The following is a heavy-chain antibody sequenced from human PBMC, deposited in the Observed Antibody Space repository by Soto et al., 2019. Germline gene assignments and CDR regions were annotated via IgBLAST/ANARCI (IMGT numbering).Heavy chain of an antibody. CDR3: ARDLYTSSWFSDYYYYGMDV. D-gene: IGHD6-13*01. J-gene: IGHJ6*02. V-gene: IGHV1-18*04. CDR1: GYTFTSYG. CDR2: ISGECDNT. Sequence: QAQLVQSGAEVKKPGASVKVACKASGYTFTSYGISWVRQAPGQGLEWMGWISGECDNTKFVQKFQGRVTMTIDTSTSTAFMEMRSLRSDDTAVYYCARDLYTSSWFSDYYYYGMDVWGQGTTVTVSS.